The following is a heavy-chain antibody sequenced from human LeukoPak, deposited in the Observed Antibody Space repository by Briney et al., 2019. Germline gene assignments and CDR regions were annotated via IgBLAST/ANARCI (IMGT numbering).Heavy chain of an antibody. Sequence: ASVKVSCKASGYTFTGYYMHWVRQAPGQGLEWMGWIHPNSGGTNYAQKFQGRVTMTRDRSISTGYMELTRLRSDDTAVYYCARAYDTSGWNWFDPWGQGTLVTVSS. D-gene: IGHD3-22*01. J-gene: IGHJ5*02. CDR2: IHPNSGGT. V-gene: IGHV1-2*02. CDR1: GYTFTGYY. CDR3: ARAYDTSGWNWFDP.